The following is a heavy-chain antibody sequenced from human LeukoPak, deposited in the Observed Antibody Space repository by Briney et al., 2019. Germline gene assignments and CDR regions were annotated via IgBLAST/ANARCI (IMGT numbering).Heavy chain of an antibody. V-gene: IGHV3-66*02. CDR1: GFTVSNNY. Sequence: PGGSLRLSCAASGFTVSNNYMSWVRQAPGKGLEWVSVIYNDGRTYSADSAKGRFTISRDNSKNTLYLQMNSLRTEDTAVYYCARELRGYCSTTSCPFGYWGQGALVTVSS. D-gene: IGHD2-2*01. CDR3: ARELRGYCSTTSCPFGY. CDR2: IYNDGRT. J-gene: IGHJ4*02.